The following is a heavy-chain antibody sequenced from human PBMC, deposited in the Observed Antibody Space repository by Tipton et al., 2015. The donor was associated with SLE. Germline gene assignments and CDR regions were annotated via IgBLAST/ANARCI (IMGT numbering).Heavy chain of an antibody. CDR3: AKRVVTVGTLGGFDS. CDR2: ITTSGHTI. CDR1: GFTFSDSY. J-gene: IGHJ4*02. D-gene: IGHD2-2*01. Sequence: SLRLSCIASGFTFSDSYMCWIRQAPGKGLEWISYITTSGHTIYYADSVQGRFTISRDNAKNSLFLQMNNLRVEDTAVYYCAKRVVTVGTLGGFDSWGQGTLVTVSS. V-gene: IGHV3-11*01.